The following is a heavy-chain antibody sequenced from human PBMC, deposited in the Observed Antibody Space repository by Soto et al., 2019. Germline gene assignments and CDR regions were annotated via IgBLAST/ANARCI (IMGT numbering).Heavy chain of an antibody. D-gene: IGHD2-15*01. J-gene: IGHJ4*02. V-gene: IGHV4-39*01. CDR2: IYYSGST. CDR3: ARRASSMVVAATGFDY. Sequence: QLQLQESGPGLVKPSETLSLTCTVSGGSISSSSYYWGWIRQPPGKGLEWIGSIYYSGSTYYNPSLKSRVTISVDTSKNQFSLKRSSVTAADTAVYYCARRASSMVVAATGFDYWGQGTLVTVSS. CDR1: GGSISSSSYY.